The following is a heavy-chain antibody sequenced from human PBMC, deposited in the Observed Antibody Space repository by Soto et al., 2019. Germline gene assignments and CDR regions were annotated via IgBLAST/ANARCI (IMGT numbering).Heavy chain of an antibody. CDR1: GGSISSSSYY. CDR3: ARGGQDIVVVPAAIGGFDY. J-gene: IGHJ4*02. Sequence: SETLSLPCTGSGGSISSSSYYWGWIRQPPGKGLEWIGSIYYSGSTYYNPSLKSRVTISVDTSKNQFSLKLSSVTAADTAVYYCARGGQDIVVVPAAIGGFDYWGQGTLVTVSS. D-gene: IGHD2-2*01. CDR2: IYYSGST. V-gene: IGHV4-39*01.